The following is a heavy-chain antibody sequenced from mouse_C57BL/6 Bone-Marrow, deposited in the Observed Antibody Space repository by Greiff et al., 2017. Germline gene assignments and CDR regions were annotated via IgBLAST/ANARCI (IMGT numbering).Heavy chain of an antibody. CDR3: ARDGLKYYWFAY. J-gene: IGHJ3*01. Sequence: QVQLQQPGAELVMPGASVKLSCKASGYTFTSYWMHWVKQRPGQGLEWIGEIDPSDSYTNYNQKFKGKSTLTVDKSSSTAYMQLSSLTSEDSAVYYCARDGLKYYWFAYWGQGTLVTVSA. CDR2: IDPSDSYT. D-gene: IGHD5-1-1*01. V-gene: IGHV1-69*01. CDR1: GYTFTSYW.